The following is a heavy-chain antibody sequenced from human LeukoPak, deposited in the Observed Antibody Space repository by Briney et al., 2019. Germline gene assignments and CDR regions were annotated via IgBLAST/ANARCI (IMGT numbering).Heavy chain of an antibody. V-gene: IGHV3-9*01. CDR2: ISWNRGSI. CDR3: AKGYCSSISCHADY. D-gene: IGHD2-2*01. CDR1: GFTFDDYA. J-gene: IGHJ4*02. Sequence: PGGSLRLSCAASGFTFDDYAMHWVRQAPGKGLEWVSGISWNRGSIGYADSVNGRFTISRDNAKMSLYLQMNSLRAEDTALYYCAKGYCSSISCHADYWGQGTLVTASS.